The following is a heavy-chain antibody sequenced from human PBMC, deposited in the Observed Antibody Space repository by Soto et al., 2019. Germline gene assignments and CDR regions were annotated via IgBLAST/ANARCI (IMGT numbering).Heavy chain of an antibody. J-gene: IGHJ5*02. CDR3: ARRESNWFDP. Sequence: SETLSLACTVSGGSISSSSYYWGWIRQPPGKGLEWIGSIYYSGSTNYNPSLKSRVTISVDTSKNQFSLKLSSVTAADTAVYYCARRESNWFDPWGQGTLVTVSS. CDR2: IYYSGST. CDR1: GGSISSSSYY. D-gene: IGHD1-26*01. V-gene: IGHV4-39*07.